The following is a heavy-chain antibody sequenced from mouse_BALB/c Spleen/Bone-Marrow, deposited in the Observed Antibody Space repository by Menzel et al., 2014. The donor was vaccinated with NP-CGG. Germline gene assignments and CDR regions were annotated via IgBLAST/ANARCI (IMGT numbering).Heavy chain of an antibody. D-gene: IGHD3-3*01. J-gene: IGHJ2*01. CDR2: IYPSDSYT. V-gene: IGHV1-69*02. CDR1: GYTFTSYW. Sequence: QVQLQQSGAELVRPGASVKLSCKASGYTFTSYWINWVKQRPGQGLEWIGNIYPSDSYTNYNQKFKDKATLTVDKSSSTAYMQLSSPTSEDSAVYNCTRGTRYYFDYWGQGTTLTVSS. CDR3: TRGTRYYFDY.